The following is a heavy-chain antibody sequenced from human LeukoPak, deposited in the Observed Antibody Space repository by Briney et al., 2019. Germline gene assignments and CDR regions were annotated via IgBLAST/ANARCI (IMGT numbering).Heavy chain of an antibody. CDR3: ARSAYYYGSGSYYPSWFDP. D-gene: IGHD3-10*01. CDR2: ISAYNGNT. V-gene: IGHV1-18*01. CDR1: GGTFSSYA. J-gene: IGHJ5*02. Sequence: ASVKVSCKASGGTFSSYAISWVRQAPGQGLEWMGWISAYNGNTNYAQKLQGRVTMTTDTSTSTAYMELRSLRSDDTAVYYCARSAYYYGSGSYYPSWFDPWGQGTLVTVSS.